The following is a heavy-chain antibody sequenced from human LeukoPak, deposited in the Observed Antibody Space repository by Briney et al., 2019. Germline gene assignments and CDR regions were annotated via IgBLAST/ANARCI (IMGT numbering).Heavy chain of an antibody. CDR1: GFTFSSYG. D-gene: IGHD5-12*01. CDR2: IRYDGSNK. Sequence: GGSLRLSCAASGFTFSSYGMHWVRQAPGKGLEWVAFIRYDGSNKYYADSVKGRFTISRDNSKNTLYLQMNSLRAEDTAVYYCAKDGYSGYDHDAFDIWGQGTVVTVSS. V-gene: IGHV3-30*02. J-gene: IGHJ3*02. CDR3: AKDGYSGYDHDAFDI.